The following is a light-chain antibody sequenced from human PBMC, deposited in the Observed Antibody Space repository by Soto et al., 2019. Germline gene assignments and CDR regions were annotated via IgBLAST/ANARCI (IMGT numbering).Light chain of an antibody. CDR2: EGS. V-gene: IGLV2-23*01. J-gene: IGLJ3*02. CDR1: SSDVGGYKY. CDR3: CSYARSSTWV. Sequence: QSVLTQPASVSGSPGQSITISCTGTSSDVGGYKYVSWYQHHPGKAPKLMIYEGSKRPSGVSNRFSGSQSGNTASLTISGLQAADEADYYCCSYARSSTWVFGGGTKLTVL.